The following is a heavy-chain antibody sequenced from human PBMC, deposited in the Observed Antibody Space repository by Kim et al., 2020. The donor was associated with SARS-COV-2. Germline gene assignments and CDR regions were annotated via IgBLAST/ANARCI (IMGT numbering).Heavy chain of an antibody. CDR3: ARIGMVSANYYYGMDV. Sequence: SETLSLTCTVSGGSISSYYWSWIRQPPGKGLEWIGYIYYSGSTNYNPSLKSRVTISVDTSKNQFSLKLSSVTAADTAVYYCARIGMVSANYYYGMDVWGQGTTVTVSS. CDR2: IYYSGST. D-gene: IGHD2-8*01. V-gene: IGHV4-59*01. CDR1: GGSISSYY. J-gene: IGHJ6*02.